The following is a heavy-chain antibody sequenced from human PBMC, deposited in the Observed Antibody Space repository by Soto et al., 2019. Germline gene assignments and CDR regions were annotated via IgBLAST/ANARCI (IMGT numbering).Heavy chain of an antibody. Sequence: QVTLKESGPVLVKPTETLTLTCTVSGFSLSNARMGVSWIRQPPGKALEWLAHIFSNDEKSYSTSLKSRLTISKDTSKSQVVLTMTNMDPVDTATYYCARTPGYCSSTSCYVDAFDIWGQGTMVPVSS. CDR3: ARTPGYCSSTSCYVDAFDI. V-gene: IGHV2-26*01. CDR1: GFSLSNARMG. CDR2: IFSNDEK. J-gene: IGHJ3*02. D-gene: IGHD2-2*01.